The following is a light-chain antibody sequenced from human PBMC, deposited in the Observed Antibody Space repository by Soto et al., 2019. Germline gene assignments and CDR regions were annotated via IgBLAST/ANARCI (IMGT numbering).Light chain of an antibody. CDR2: KAS. V-gene: IGKV1-5*03. CDR3: QQYYSYPPT. Sequence: DIQMTQSPSSLSASVGDRVTITCRASQTISSWLAWYQQKPGKAPKLLIYKASTLKSGVPSRFSGSGSGTDFTLTISCLQSEDFATYYCQQYYSYPPTFGQGTRLEIK. J-gene: IGKJ5*01. CDR1: QTISSW.